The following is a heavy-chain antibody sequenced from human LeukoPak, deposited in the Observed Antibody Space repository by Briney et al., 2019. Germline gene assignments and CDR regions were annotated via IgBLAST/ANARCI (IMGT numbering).Heavy chain of an antibody. D-gene: IGHD6-13*01. CDR1: GGSISSSTYY. J-gene: IGHJ4*02. Sequence: SETLSLTCTVSGGSISSSTYYWGWLRQPPGKGLEWIASIYYLGNTNYNPSLKSRVTISLDTSKNQFSLKLSSVTAADTAVYYCASGYSSSSSYWGQGTLVTVSS. CDR3: ASGYSSSSSY. CDR2: IYYLGNT. V-gene: IGHV4-39*07.